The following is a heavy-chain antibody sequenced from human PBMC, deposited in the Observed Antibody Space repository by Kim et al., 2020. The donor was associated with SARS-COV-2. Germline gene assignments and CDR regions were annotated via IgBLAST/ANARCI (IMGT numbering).Heavy chain of an antibody. Sequence: ASVKVSCKASGYTFTSYYMHWVRQAPGQGLEWMGIINPSGGSTSYAQKFQGRVTMTRDTSTSTVYMELSSLRSEDTAVYYCARLIPLLGGSYYKGDIETDYWGQGTLVTVSS. CDR3: ARLIPLLGGSYYKGDIETDY. V-gene: IGHV1-46*01. CDR2: INPSGGST. CDR1: GYTFTSYY. D-gene: IGHD1-26*01. J-gene: IGHJ4*02.